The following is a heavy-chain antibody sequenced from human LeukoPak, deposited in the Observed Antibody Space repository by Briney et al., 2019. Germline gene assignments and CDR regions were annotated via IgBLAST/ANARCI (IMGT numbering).Heavy chain of an antibody. D-gene: IGHD5-18*01. CDR1: GGTFSSYA. J-gene: IGHJ4*02. V-gene: IGHV1-69*13. CDR3: ARTRTAMVPALLDY. CDR2: IIPIFGTA. Sequence: ASVKVSCKASGGTFSSYAISWVRQAPGQGLEWMGGIIPIFGTANYAQKFQGRVTITADESTSTAYMELSSLRSEDTAVYYCARTRTAMVPALLDYWGQGTLVTVSS.